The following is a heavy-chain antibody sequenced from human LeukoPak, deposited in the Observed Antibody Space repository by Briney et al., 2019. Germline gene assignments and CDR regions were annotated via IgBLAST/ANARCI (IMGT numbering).Heavy chain of an antibody. CDR1: GYTFTSYG. CDR2: ISTYNDNT. V-gene: IGHV1-18*01. Sequence: EASVKVSCKTSGYTFTSYGMSWVRQAPGQRLEWMGWISTYNDNTNYAQKFRGRVTMTTDTSTSTVYMELRSLRSDDTAIYYCARQVDTTMALPDYWCQGALVTVSS. J-gene: IGHJ4*02. CDR3: ARQVDTTMALPDY. D-gene: IGHD5-18*01.